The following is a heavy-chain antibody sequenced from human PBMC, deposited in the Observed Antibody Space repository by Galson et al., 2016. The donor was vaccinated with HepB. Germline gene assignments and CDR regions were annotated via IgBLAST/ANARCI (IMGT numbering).Heavy chain of an antibody. V-gene: IGHV3-30*18. J-gene: IGHJ4*02. CDR1: GFIFSSYG. Sequence: SLRLSCAASGFIFSSYGMHWVRQAPGEGLEWVAVISYDGSNRYYADSVKGRFTISRDNSKNTLYLQMNNLRPEDTAVYYCAKDYAVAARPPDYWGQGTLVTVSS. D-gene: IGHD6-6*01. CDR2: ISYDGSNR. CDR3: AKDYAVAARPPDY.